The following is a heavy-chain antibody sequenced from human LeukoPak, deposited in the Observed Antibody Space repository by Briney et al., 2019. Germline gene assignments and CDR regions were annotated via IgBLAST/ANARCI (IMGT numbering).Heavy chain of an antibody. D-gene: IGHD2-2*01. CDR3: LSSIAPNCYEF. CDR1: GFTFSTHC. V-gene: IGHV3-74*03. CDR2: INNDGTTT. J-gene: IGHJ4*02. Sequence: GGSLRLSWAASGFTFSTHCMHWVRQAPGKGLVWVSCINNDGTTTTYADSVKGRFTISRDNAKSTLYLQMNSLRAEDTAVNYCLSSIAPNCYEFWGQGAPVTVSS.